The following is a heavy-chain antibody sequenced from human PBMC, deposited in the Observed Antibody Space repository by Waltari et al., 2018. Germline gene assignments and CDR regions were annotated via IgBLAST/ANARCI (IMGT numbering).Heavy chain of an antibody. V-gene: IGHV3-23*03. CDR3: AESRAAAGLDS. Sequence: EVQLLESGGGLVQPGGSLRLSCSGVTFSSYAMSWVRQAPGMGLEWVSVLYNEGTTHYVDSVEGRFTISRDHADNTLHLQMSSLRAEDTAVYYCAESRAAAGLDSWGQGTLVTVSS. CDR2: LYNEGTT. CDR1: GVTFSSYA. J-gene: IGHJ4*02. D-gene: IGHD6-13*01.